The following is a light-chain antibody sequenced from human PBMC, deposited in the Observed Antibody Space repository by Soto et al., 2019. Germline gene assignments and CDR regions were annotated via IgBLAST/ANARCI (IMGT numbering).Light chain of an antibody. Sequence: DFVMTQSPDSLAVSLGERATLNCKSSQSVLHIIQRNYLAGYQQKPGQTPKLLIFWASTRESGVPDRFSGSGSGTNFTLTISSLQAEDVAVYYCQQYYSTPFTFGPGTKVEVK. V-gene: IGKV4-1*01. J-gene: IGKJ3*01. CDR1: QSVLHIIQRNY. CDR2: WAS. CDR3: QQYYSTPFT.